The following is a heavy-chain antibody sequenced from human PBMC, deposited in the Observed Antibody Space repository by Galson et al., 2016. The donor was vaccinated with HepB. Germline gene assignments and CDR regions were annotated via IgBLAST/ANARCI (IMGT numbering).Heavy chain of an antibody. Sequence: SVKVSCKVSGYTLTELSMHWVRQTPGKGLEWMGGFDPEDGETIYAQKFQGRITMTEDSSTDTSYMELSSLRSEDTAVYYCATGVWAVTYNYFDYWGQGTLVTVSS. V-gene: IGHV1-24*01. CDR2: FDPEDGET. J-gene: IGHJ4*02. CDR3: ATGVWAVTYNYFDY. CDR1: GYTLTELS. D-gene: IGHD3-16*01.